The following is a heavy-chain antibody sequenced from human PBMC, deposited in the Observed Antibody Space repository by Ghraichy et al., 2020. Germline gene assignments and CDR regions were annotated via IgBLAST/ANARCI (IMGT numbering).Heavy chain of an antibody. CDR2: INAGNGNT. Sequence: ASVKVSCKASGYTFTSYAMHWVRQAPGQRLEWMGWINAGNGNTKYSQKFQGRVTITRDTSASTAYMELSSLRSEDTAVYYCATGYSGYDFAFAPFDYWGQGTLVTVSS. V-gene: IGHV1-3*01. CDR1: GYTFTSYA. J-gene: IGHJ4*02. D-gene: IGHD5-12*01. CDR3: ATGYSGYDFAFAPFDY.